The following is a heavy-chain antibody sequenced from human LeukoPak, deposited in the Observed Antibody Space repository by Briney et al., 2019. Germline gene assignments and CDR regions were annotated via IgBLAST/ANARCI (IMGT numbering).Heavy chain of an antibody. CDR3: ARHQKTNHNYYDSSGPTHAFDI. Sequence: SETLSLTCTVSGGSISSYYWSWIRQPPGKGLEWIGYIYYSGSTSYNPSLKSLVTISLDTSKNQFSLKLSSVTAADTAVYYCARHQKTNHNYYDSSGPTHAFDIWGQGTMVTVSS. V-gene: IGHV4-59*08. CDR1: GGSISSYY. CDR2: IYYSGST. D-gene: IGHD3-22*01. J-gene: IGHJ3*02.